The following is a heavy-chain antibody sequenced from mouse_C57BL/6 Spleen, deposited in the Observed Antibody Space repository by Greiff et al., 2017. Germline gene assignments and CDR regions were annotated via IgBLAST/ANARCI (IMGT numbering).Heavy chain of an antibody. CDR2: IYPGGGAT. J-gene: IGHJ4*01. CDR3: ARWPGVYAMDY. D-gene: IGHD3-2*02. CDR1: GYAFSSSW. Sequence: QVQLQQSGPELVKPGASVKISCKASGYAFSSSWMNWVKQRPGKGLEWIGRIYPGGGATNYNGKFKGKATLTADKSSSTAYMQLSSLTSEDSAVYFGARWPGVYAMDYWGQGTSVTVSS. V-gene: IGHV1-82*01.